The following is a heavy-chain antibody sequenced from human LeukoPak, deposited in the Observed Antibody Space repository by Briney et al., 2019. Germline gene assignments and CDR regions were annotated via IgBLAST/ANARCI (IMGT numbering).Heavy chain of an antibody. CDR2: ISSSSSYI. D-gene: IGHD2-15*01. J-gene: IGHJ4*02. V-gene: IGHV3-21*04. Sequence: KPGGSLRLSCAASGFTFSSYSMDWVRQAPGKGLEWVSSISSSSSYIYYADSVKGRFTISRDNAKNSLYLQMNSLRAEDTAVYYCARGACSGGACYRPFDYWGQGTLVTVSS. CDR1: GFTFSSYS. CDR3: ARGACSGGACYRPFDY.